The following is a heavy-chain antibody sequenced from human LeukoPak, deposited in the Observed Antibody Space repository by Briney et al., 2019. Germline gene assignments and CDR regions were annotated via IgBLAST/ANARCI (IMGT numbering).Heavy chain of an antibody. D-gene: IGHD3-3*01. J-gene: IGHJ1*01. CDR1: GFTFSSYA. Sequence: GGSLRLSCAASGFTFSSYAMSWVRQAPGKGLEWVSVISGSGGSTYYADPVKGRFTISRDNSKNTLYLQMNSLRAEDTAVYYCAKVYLSYDFWSGYSRDEYFQHWGQGTLVTVSS. V-gene: IGHV3-23*01. CDR3: AKVYLSYDFWSGYSRDEYFQH. CDR2: ISGSGGST.